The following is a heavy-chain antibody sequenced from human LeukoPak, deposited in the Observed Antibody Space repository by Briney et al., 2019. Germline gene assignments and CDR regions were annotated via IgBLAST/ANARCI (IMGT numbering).Heavy chain of an antibody. V-gene: IGHV4-4*02. CDR3: ARGSPRDYDILTIDY. Sequence: SETLSLTCAVSGGSISSNNWWGWVRQPPGEGLEWIGEIYHSGSPNYNPSLKSRVTISVDKSRNHFSLNLSSVTAADTAVYYCARGSPRDYDILTIDYWGQGTLVTVSS. D-gene: IGHD3-9*01. J-gene: IGHJ4*02. CDR1: GGSISSNNW. CDR2: IYHSGSP.